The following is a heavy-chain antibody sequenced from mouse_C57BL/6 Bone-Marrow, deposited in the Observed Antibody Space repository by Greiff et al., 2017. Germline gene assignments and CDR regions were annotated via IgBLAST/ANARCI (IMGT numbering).Heavy chain of an antibody. CDR1: GFNIKTTY. Sequence: VQLQQSVAELVRPGASVKLSCTASGFNIKTTYMHWVKQRPEQGLEWIGRIDPANGNTKYAPKFQGKATITAATSSNTAYLKLSSLTAEDTAIYYCARIGSSKGYFDFWGTGTTVTVSS. CDR3: ARIGSSKGYFDF. V-gene: IGHV14-3*01. J-gene: IGHJ1*03. CDR2: IDPANGNT. D-gene: IGHD1-1*01.